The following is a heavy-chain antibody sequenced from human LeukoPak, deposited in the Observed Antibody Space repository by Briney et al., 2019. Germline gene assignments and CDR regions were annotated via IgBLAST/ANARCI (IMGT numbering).Heavy chain of an antibody. J-gene: IGHJ4*02. D-gene: IGHD4-11*01. V-gene: IGHV3-30*02. CDR3: AKEGVGYSNYVFDY. CDR2: IRYDGSNK. Sequence: PGGSLRLSCAASGSTFSSYGMHWVRQAPGKGLEWVAFIRYDGSNKYYADSVKGRFTISRDNSKNTLYLQMNSLRAEDTAVYYCAKEGVGYSNYVFDYWGQGTLVTVSS. CDR1: GSTFSSYG.